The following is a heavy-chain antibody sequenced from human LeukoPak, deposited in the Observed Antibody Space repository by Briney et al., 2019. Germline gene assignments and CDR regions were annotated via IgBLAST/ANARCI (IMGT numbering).Heavy chain of an antibody. J-gene: IGHJ4*02. D-gene: IGHD3-22*01. V-gene: IGHV3-74*01. CDR2: INSDGSGT. Sequence: GGSLRLSCAASGFTFSSYWMHWVRQAPGKGLVWVSRINSDGSGTIYADSVQGRFTISRDNAKNTLYLQMNSLRAEDTAVYYCACDRDYYDSSGYYNYWGQGTLVTVSS. CDR3: ACDRDYYDSSGYYNY. CDR1: GFTFSSYW.